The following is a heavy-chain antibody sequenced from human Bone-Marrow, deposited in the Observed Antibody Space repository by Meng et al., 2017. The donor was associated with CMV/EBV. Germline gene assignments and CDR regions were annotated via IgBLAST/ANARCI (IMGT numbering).Heavy chain of an antibody. J-gene: IGHJ4*02. V-gene: IGHV3-23*01. CDR3: ARGDQLLGRGGF. CDR1: GFTFSTYA. D-gene: IGHD2-2*01. CDR2: VSTGGST. Sequence: GGSLRLSCAASGFTFSTYAMNWVRQAPGKGLEWISAVSTGGSTNYADSVKGRFTVSRDNSNNTIYLQMNELRDEDTALYDGARGDQLLGRGGFWGQGTLVTVSS.